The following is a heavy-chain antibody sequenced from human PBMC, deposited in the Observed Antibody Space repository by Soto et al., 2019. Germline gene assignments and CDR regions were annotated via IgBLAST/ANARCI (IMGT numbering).Heavy chain of an antibody. V-gene: IGHV1-69*01. D-gene: IGHD6-13*01. Sequence: QAQVVQSGPEVTKPGSSVKLSCKASDGTFNSYAIAWVRRAAGQGLEWMGGIIPYYNTINDAQKFQDRVTTSADVSPHAVYMGLSSLSSAGRAGYFCASGARRWYPYYFDSWAQGKRVTVSS. J-gene: IGHJ4*02. CDR3: ASGARRWYPYYFDS. CDR2: IIPYYNTI. CDR1: DGTFNSYA.